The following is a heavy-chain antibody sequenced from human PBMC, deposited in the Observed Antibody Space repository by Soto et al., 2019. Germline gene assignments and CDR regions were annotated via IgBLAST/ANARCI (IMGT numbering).Heavy chain of an antibody. J-gene: IGHJ6*02. CDR3: ARDRDDFWSGYEYYYGMDV. CDR2: ISSSGSTI. Sequence: GGSLRLSCAASGFTFSDYYMSWIRQAPGKGLEWVSYISSSGSTIYYADSVKGRFTISRDNAKNSLYLQMNSLRAEDTAVYYCARDRDDFWSGYEYYYGMDVWGQGTTVTVCS. CDR1: GFTFSDYY. V-gene: IGHV3-11*01. D-gene: IGHD3-3*01.